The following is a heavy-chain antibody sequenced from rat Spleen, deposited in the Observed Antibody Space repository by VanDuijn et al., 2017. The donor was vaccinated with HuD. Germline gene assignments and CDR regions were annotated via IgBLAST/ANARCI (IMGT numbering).Heavy chain of an antibody. CDR3: TRGLGDF. J-gene: IGHJ2*01. Sequence: QVQLKESGPGLVQPSQTLSLTCTVSGFSLTFNSLHWIRVRQPPGKGLEWMGGMWGDGSTGYSSALKSRLSITRDTSKSQVFLKMNSLETDDTAIYFCTRGLGDFWGQGVMVTVSS. V-gene: IGHV2-1*01. D-gene: IGHD5-1*01. CDR2: MWGDGST. CDR1: GFSLTFNS.